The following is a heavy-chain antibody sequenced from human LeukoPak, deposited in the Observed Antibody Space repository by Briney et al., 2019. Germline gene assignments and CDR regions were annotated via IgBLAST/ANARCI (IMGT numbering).Heavy chain of an antibody. CDR3: AKFGLLANYYYYMDV. CDR2: IWYDGSNK. V-gene: IGHV3-33*06. J-gene: IGHJ6*03. Sequence: GGSLRLSCAASGFTFSSYGMHWVRQAPGKGLEWVAVIWYDGSNKYYADSVKGRFTISRDNSKNTLYLQMNSLRAEDTAVYYCAKFGLLANYYYYMDVWGKGTTATVSS. CDR1: GFTFSSYG. D-gene: IGHD3-16*01.